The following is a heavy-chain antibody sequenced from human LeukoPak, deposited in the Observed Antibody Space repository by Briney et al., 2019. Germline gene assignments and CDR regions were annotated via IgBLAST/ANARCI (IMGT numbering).Heavy chain of an antibody. V-gene: IGHV1-46*01. Sequence: ASVKVSCKASGYTFTSYYMHWVRQAPGQGLEWMGIINPSGGSTRYAQKFQGRVTMTRDTSTSTVYMELSSLRSEDTAVYYCARAARSAKYFQHWGQGTLVTVSS. J-gene: IGHJ1*01. CDR2: INPSGGST. CDR1: GYTFTSYY. CDR3: ARAARSAKYFQH.